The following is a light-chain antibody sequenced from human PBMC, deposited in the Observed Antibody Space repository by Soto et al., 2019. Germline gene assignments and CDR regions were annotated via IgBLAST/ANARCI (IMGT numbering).Light chain of an antibody. J-gene: IGLJ1*01. V-gene: IGLV2-14*01. CDR2: DVS. CDR3: SSYTSSSTHNYV. CDR1: SSDVGGYNY. Sequence: QSVLTQPASVSGSPGQSITISCTGTSSDVGGYNYVSRYQQHPGKAPKLMIYDVSNRPSGVSNRFSGSKSGNTASLTISGLQAEDEADYYCSSYTSSSTHNYVFGTGTKVTVL.